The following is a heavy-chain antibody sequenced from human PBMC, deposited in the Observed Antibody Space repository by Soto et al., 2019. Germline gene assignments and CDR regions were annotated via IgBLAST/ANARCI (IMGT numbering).Heavy chain of an antibody. CDR3: AKDLEAAGKYGMDV. D-gene: IGHD6-13*01. CDR1: GFTFDDYA. Sequence: PGGSLRLSCAASGFTFDDYAMHWVRQAPGKGLEWVSGISWNSGSIGYADSVKGRFTISRDNAKNSLYLQMNSLRAEDTALYYCAKDLEAAGKYGMDVWGQGTTVTVSS. J-gene: IGHJ6*02. CDR2: ISWNSGSI. V-gene: IGHV3-9*01.